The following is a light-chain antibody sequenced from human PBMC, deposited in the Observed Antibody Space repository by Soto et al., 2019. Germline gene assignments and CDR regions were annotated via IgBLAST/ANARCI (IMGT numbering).Light chain of an antibody. CDR2: RNN. Sequence: QSALTQPPSASGTPGQRVTISCSGSSSNIGSNYVYWYQQLPGAAPKLLIYRNNQRPSGVPDRFSGSKSGTSASLAISGLRSEDEADYYCAAWDDSVSANYVFGTGTKVTAL. CDR1: SSNIGSNY. J-gene: IGLJ1*01. CDR3: AAWDDSVSANYV. V-gene: IGLV1-47*01.